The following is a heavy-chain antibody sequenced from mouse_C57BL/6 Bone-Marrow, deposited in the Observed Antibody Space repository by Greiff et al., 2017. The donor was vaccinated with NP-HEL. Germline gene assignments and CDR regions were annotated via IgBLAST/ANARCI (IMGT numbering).Heavy chain of an antibody. J-gene: IGHJ4*01. V-gene: IGHV5-12*01. D-gene: IGHD1-1*01. CDR2: ISNGGGST. CDR1: GFTFSDYY. Sequence: EVNLVESGGGLVQPGGSLKLSCAASGFTFSDYYMYWVRQTPEKRLEWVAYISNGGGSTYYPDIVQGRFTISRDNAKNIMYLQMGRLKSEDTAMYYCARPGLKRSYYGRALDYAMDYWGQGTSVTVSA. CDR3: ARPGLKRSYYGRALDYAMDY.